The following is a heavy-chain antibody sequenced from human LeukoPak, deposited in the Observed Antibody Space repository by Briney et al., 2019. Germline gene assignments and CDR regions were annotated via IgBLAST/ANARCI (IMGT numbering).Heavy chain of an antibody. J-gene: IGHJ6*03. V-gene: IGHV4-30-4*08. Sequence: PSETLSLTCTVSGGSISSDFWSWIRQPPGKGLEWIGCIYYSGSTYYNPSLKSRVTISVDTSKNQFSLKLSSVTAADTAVYYCARGVSYYGSGSLYYYYYYMDVWGKGTTVTVSS. CDR1: GGSISSDF. CDR2: IYYSGST. D-gene: IGHD3-10*01. CDR3: ARGVSYYGSGSLYYYYYYMDV.